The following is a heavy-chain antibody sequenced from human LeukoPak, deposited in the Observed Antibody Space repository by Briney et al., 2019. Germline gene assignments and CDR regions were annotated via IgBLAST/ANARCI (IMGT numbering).Heavy chain of an antibody. V-gene: IGHV1-69*06. D-gene: IGHD3-22*01. Sequence: SVKVSCKASGGTFSSYAISWVRQAPGQGLEWMGGIIPIFGTANYAQKFQGRVTITADKSTSTAYMELSSLRSKDTAVYYCARGRNYYDSSRYYYEGDAFDIWGQGTMVTVSS. J-gene: IGHJ3*02. CDR3: ARGRNYYDSSRYYYEGDAFDI. CDR1: GGTFSSYA. CDR2: IIPIFGTA.